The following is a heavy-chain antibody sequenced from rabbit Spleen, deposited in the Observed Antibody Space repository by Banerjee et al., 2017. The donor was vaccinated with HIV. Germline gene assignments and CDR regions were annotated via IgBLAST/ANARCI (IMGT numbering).Heavy chain of an antibody. CDR2: IYAGSSGST. CDR3: ARDAGTSFSTYGMDL. CDR1: GFSFSRSYW. V-gene: IGHV1S45*01. J-gene: IGHJ6*01. D-gene: IGHD8-1*01. Sequence: EESGGDLVKPEGSLTLTCTASGFSFSRSYWICWVRQAPGKGLEWIACIYAGSSGSTYYASWAKGRFTISKTSSTTVTLQMTSLTAADPATYFCARDAGTSFSTYGMDLWGPGTLVTVS.